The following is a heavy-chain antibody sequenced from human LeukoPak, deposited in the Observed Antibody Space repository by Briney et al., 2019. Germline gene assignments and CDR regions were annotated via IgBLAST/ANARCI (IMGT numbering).Heavy chain of an antibody. D-gene: IGHD6-19*01. CDR3: AREGPSGWYFDD. V-gene: IGHV4-31*03. CDR1: GGSISSDYYY. J-gene: IGHJ4*02. Sequence: PSETLSLTCTVSGGSISSDYYYWTRHPPGPGMGLVWIVYIYDSGSTSYNPYLKIRVSIEVYTYKNQFSLNLMSAAAPAPDFFFCAREGPSGWYFDDWGRGTLVTVSS. CDR2: IYDSGST.